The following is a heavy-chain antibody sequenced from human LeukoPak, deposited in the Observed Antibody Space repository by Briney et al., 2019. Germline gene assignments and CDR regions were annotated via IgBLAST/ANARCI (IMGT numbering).Heavy chain of an antibody. CDR2: IFYSGST. D-gene: IGHD1-26*01. CDR1: GGSISSGGYY. J-gene: IGHJ4*02. V-gene: IGHV4-31*03. Sequence: PSETLSLTCTVSGGSISSGGYYWSWIRQHPGKGLEWIGYIFYSGSTYYNPSLKSRVTISVDTSKNQFPLKLSSVTAADTAVYYCARAGGSYYIDYFDYWGQGTLVTVSS. CDR3: ARAGGSYYIDYFDY.